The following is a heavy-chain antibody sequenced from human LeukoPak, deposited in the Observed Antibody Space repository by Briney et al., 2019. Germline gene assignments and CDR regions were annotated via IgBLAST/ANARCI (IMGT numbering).Heavy chain of an antibody. V-gene: IGHV3-30-3*01. CDR1: GFTFSSYA. Sequence: TGGSLRLSCAASGFTFSSYAMHWVRQAPGKGLEWVAVISYDGSNKYYADSVKGRFTISRDNSKNTLYLQMNSLRAEDTAVYYCARGRFLEWYYYGMDVWGQGTTVTVSS. CDR3: ARGRFLEWYYYGMDV. CDR2: ISYDGSNK. D-gene: IGHD3-3*01. J-gene: IGHJ6*02.